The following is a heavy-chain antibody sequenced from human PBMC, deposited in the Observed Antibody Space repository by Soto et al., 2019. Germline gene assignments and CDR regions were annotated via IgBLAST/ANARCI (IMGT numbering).Heavy chain of an antibody. CDR2: IVVGSGNT. V-gene: IGHV1-58*01. D-gene: IGHD1-7*01. CDR1: GFTFTSSA. J-gene: IGHJ4*02. CDR3: AAGISITGTLDY. Sequence: EASVKISCKASGFTFTSSAVQWVRQARGQRLEWIGWIVVGSGNTNYAQKFQERVTITRDMSTSTAYMELSSLRSEDTAVYYCAAGISITGTLDYWGQGTLVTVSS.